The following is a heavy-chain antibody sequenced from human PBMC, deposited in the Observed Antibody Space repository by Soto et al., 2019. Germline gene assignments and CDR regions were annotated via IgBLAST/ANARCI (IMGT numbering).Heavy chain of an antibody. J-gene: IGHJ6*02. CDR3: ARGPYDSSGYWFLGYGMDV. V-gene: IGHV4-59*01. CDR2: IYYSGST. Sequence: PSETLSLTCTVSGGSISSYYWSWIRQPPGKGLEWIGYIYYSGSTNYNPSLKSRVTISVDTSKNQFSLKLSSVTAADTAVYYCARGPYDSSGYWFLGYGMDVWGQGTTVTVSS. CDR1: GGSISSYY. D-gene: IGHD3-22*01.